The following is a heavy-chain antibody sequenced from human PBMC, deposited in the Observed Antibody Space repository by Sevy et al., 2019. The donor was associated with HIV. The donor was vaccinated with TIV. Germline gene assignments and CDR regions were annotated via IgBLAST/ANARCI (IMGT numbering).Heavy chain of an antibody. J-gene: IGHJ3*01. CDR3: ASANWASRDGFDV. CDR2: VNLNNGGT. V-gene: IGHV1-2*02. CDR1: GYTFTAYY. D-gene: IGHD7-27*01. Sequence: ASVKVSCKASGYTFTAYYMHWVRQAPGQGLEWMGWVNLNNGGTNYAQKFQGRVTMTRDTSISTVYMEVSRLGSDDTAVYYCASANWASRDGFDVWGQGTLVTVSS.